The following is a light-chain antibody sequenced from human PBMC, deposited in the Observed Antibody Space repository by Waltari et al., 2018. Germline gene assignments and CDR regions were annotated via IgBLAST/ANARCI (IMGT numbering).Light chain of an antibody. V-gene: IGLV1-47*01. J-gene: IGLJ2*01. CDR1: SFNVGNNY. CDR2: KNN. Sequence: QSVLTQPPSASGTPGQRVTIPCSGSSFNVGNNYVNWYQQLPGTAPKLLIYKNNARPSGVPDRISGSKSGASASLAISGLRSDDEADYYCSAWDDSVRGPVFGGGTKLTVL. CDR3: SAWDDSVRGPV.